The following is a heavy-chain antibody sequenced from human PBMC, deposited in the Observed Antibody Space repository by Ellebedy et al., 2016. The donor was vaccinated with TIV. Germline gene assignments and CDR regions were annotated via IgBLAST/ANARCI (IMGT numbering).Heavy chain of an antibody. J-gene: IGHJ6*03. D-gene: IGHD3-3*01. V-gene: IGHV1-18*01. CDR1: GYIFMSYS. CDR2: VSTLNGNT. Sequence: ASVKVSCXASGYIFMSYSISWVRQAPGQGLEWMGWVSTLNGNTKYAQKFQGRVTMTTDTSTSTAYMELRSLRSDDTAVYYCARADDGVTLFGVVDCYYMDVWGKGTTVTVSS. CDR3: ARADDGVTLFGVVDCYYMDV.